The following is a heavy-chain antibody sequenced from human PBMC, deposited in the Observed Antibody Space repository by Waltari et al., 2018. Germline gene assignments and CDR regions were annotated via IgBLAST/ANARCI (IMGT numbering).Heavy chain of an antibody. CDR3: GSSPSQGTEWRSPIDY. D-gene: IGHD3-3*01. Sequence: QPQLQESGPGLVKPSATLSLTCTVPGPSISSSAYYWGWIRQPPGQGLEWIGNIYYNGGTYYNPSLNSRVTISVDTSKNQVSLRLNSVTAADTAVYYCGSSPSQGTEWRSPIDYWGQGALVTVSS. CDR1: GPSISSSAYY. J-gene: IGHJ4*01. CDR2: IYYNGGT. V-gene: IGHV4-39*01.